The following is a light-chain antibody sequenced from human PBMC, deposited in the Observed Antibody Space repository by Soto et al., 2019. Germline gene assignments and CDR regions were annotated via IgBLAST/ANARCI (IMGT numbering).Light chain of an antibody. CDR1: QSISND. CDR3: QQYNKWPPLT. CDR2: GPS. Sequence: EIVMTQSPATLSVSPGERATVSCRASQSISNDLAWYQQKPGQAPRLLIYGPSTRATGIPARFSGSGSGTEFTLTVSSLQSEDFAVYYCQQYNKWPPLTFGGGTKVDIK. J-gene: IGKJ4*01. V-gene: IGKV3-15*01.